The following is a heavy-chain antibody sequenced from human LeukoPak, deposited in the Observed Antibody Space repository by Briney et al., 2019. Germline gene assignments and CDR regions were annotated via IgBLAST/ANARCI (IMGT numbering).Heavy chain of an antibody. CDR2: VSASGGSS. CDR3: AKNLRWTTDWFDP. D-gene: IGHD1-1*01. Sequence: GGSLRLSCVASGFTFSNYAMTWVRQAPGQGLEWLSGVSASGGSSYSADSVRGRFTISRDNSKNTLYLQMDNLRAEDTAIYYCAKNLRWTTDWFDPWGQGTLVTVSS. CDR1: GFTFSNYA. V-gene: IGHV3-23*01. J-gene: IGHJ5*02.